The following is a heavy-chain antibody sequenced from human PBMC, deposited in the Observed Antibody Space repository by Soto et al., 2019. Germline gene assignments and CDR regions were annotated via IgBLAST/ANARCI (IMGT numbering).Heavy chain of an antibody. D-gene: IGHD4-17*01. Sequence: EVQLLESGGGLVQPGGSLRLSCAASGFTFSIYAMSWVRQAPGKGLEWVSANSGSGGSTYYADSVKGRFTISRDISKHALDLQMNRLRAEDTAVYYCAKPSVPRPRKTVTFDFWGQGTLVTVSS. CDR3: AKPSVPRPRKTVTFDF. J-gene: IGHJ5*01. CDR1: GFTFSIYA. V-gene: IGHV3-23*01. CDR2: NSGSGGST.